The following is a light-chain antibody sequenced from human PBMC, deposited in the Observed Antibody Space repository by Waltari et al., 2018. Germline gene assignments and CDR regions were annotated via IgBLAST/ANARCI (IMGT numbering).Light chain of an antibody. V-gene: IGKV4-1*01. CDR3: QQYFSTPWT. CDR1: QSLLYDSNNRNY. CDR2: WAY. Sequence: IVVTQSPDSLAVSLGERVTINCRSNQSLLYDSNNRNYLAWYQQKPGQPPRPLIYWAYMRQSGVPDRFTGSGSGTDFTLTISSLQAEDVAVYYCQQYFSTPWTFGQGTKVEIK. J-gene: IGKJ1*01.